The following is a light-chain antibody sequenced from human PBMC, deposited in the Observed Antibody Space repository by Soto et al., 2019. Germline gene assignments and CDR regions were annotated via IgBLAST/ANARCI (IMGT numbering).Light chain of an antibody. CDR2: EVN. CDR3: SSYAGSNNVV. J-gene: IGLJ2*01. V-gene: IGLV2-8*01. CDR1: SSDVGGNIY. Sequence: QSALTQPPSAAGSPGQSVTISCTGTSSDVGGNIYVSWYQQHPGKAPKLMIYEVNKRPSGVPDRFSGSKSGNTASLTVSGLQAEDEADYYCSSYAGSNNVVFGGGTKVTVL.